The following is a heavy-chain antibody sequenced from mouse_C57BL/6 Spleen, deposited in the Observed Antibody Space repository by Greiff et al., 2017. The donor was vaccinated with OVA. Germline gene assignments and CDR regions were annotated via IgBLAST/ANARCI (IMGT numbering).Heavy chain of an antibody. CDR2: ISDGGSYT. V-gene: IGHV5-4*01. J-gene: IGHJ3*01. CDR3: ARGYDYDAWFAY. CDR1: GFTFSSYA. D-gene: IGHD2-4*01. Sequence: EVQLVESGGGLVKPGGSLKLSCAASGFTFSSYAMSWVRQTPEKRLEWVATISDGGSYTYYPDNVKGRFTISRDNAKNNLYLQMSHLKSEDTAMYYCARGYDYDAWFAYWGQGTLVTASA.